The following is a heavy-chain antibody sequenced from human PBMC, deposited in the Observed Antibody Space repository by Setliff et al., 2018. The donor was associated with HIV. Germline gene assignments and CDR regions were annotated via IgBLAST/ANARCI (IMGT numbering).Heavy chain of an antibody. CDR3: ARAHLTGTTVGLADY. V-gene: IGHV1-3*01. D-gene: IGHD1-7*01. CDR1: GYTFTDYA. Sequence: GASVKVSCKASGYTFTDYAMHWVRQAPGQRLEWVGWINVVNGNIKYSQKFQGRVTIIRDTSASTAYMELSSLRSEDTAVYYCARAHLTGTTVGLADYWGQGTLVTVSS. CDR2: INVVNGNI. J-gene: IGHJ4*02.